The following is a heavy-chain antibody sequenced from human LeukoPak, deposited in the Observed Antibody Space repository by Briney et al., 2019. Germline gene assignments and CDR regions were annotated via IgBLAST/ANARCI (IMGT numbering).Heavy chain of an antibody. Sequence: SETLSLTCTVSGDSISSSSYYWGWIRQPPGKGLEWIGSIYYSGSTYYNPSLKSRVTISIDASRNQFSLKLSSVTAADTAVYYCARDSRGGGPDFDSWGQGTLVTVSS. CDR1: GDSISSSSYY. J-gene: IGHJ4*02. CDR2: IYYSGST. CDR3: ARDSRGGGPDFDS. V-gene: IGHV4-39*07. D-gene: IGHD3-16*01.